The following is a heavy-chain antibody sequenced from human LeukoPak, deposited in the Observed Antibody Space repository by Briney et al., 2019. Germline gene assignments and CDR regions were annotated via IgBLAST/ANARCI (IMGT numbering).Heavy chain of an antibody. Sequence: PSETLSLTCTVSGGSISSYFWAWIRQPPGKGLEWIGSIFYSGNTYYNPSLKSRVTISVDTSKNHFSLKLSSVTAADTAVYYCARHGTTVATNFDYWGQGTLVTVSS. CDR2: IFYSGNT. CDR3: ARHGTTVATNFDY. CDR1: GGSISSYF. D-gene: IGHD4-11*01. V-gene: IGHV4-39*01. J-gene: IGHJ4*02.